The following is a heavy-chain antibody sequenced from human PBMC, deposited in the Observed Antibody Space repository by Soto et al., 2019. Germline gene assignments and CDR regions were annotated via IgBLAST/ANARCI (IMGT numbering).Heavy chain of an antibody. CDR3: ATLRYFDWYETFDY. V-gene: IGHV3-48*02. J-gene: IGHJ4*02. CDR1: GFTFSSYS. Sequence: EVQLVESGGGLVQPGGSLRLSYAASGFTFSSYSMNWVRQAPGKGLEWVSYISSSSSTIYYADSVKGRFTISRDNAKNSLYLQMNSLRDEDTAVYYCATLRYFDWYETFDYWGQGTLVTVSS. D-gene: IGHD3-9*01. CDR2: ISSSSSTI.